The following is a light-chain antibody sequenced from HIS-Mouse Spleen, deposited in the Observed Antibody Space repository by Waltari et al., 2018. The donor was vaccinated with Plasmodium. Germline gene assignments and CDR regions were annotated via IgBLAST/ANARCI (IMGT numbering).Light chain of an antibody. CDR2: GAS. J-gene: IGKJ3*01. CDR1: QNVSSN. CDR3: QQYNNWSFT. V-gene: IGKV3-15*01. Sequence: EIVMTQSPATLSVSPGERAPLSCRASQNVSSNLAWYQQKPGQAPRLLIYGASTRATGIPARFSGSGSGTEFTLTISSLQSEDFAVYYCQQYNNWSFTFGPGTKVDIK.